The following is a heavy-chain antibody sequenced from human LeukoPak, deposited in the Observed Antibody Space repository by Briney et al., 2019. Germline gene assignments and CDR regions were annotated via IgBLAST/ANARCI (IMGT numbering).Heavy chain of an antibody. Sequence: GGSLRLSCAASGFSFGSYDMNWVRQAPGKGLEWVSSITTSSSYIYYADSVKGRFTVSRDNAKNSLYLQMNSLRAEDTAVYYCASYIVVVTAIRYYAMDVWGQGTTVTVSS. CDR1: GFSFGSYD. V-gene: IGHV3-21*01. J-gene: IGHJ6*02. CDR3: ASYIVVVTAIRYYAMDV. CDR2: ITTSSSYI. D-gene: IGHD2-2*01.